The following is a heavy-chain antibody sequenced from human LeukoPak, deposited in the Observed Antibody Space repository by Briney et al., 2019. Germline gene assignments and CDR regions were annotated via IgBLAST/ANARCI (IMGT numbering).Heavy chain of an antibody. CDR2: IKQEGSEK. V-gene: IGHV3-7*01. Sequence: GGSLRLSCAASGFTFSSYWMSWVRQAPGKGLEWVANIKQEGSEKYYVDSVKGRFTISRDNAKNSLYLQMSSLRADDTAVYYCARDGRGYCGGDCFLSWFDPWGQGTLVTVSS. D-gene: IGHD2-21*02. J-gene: IGHJ5*02. CDR1: GFTFSSYW. CDR3: ARDGRGYCGGDCFLSWFDP.